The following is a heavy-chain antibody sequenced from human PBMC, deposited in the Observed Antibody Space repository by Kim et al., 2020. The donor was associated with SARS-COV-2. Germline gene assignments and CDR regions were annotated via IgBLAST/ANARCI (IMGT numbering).Heavy chain of an antibody. V-gene: IGHV3-21*04. Sequence: GGSLRLSCAASGFTFSSYSMNWVRQAPGKGLEWVSSISSSSSYIYYADSVKGRFTISRDNAKNSLYLQMNSLRAEDTAVYYCARGSDDSSGYYVYWGQGTLVTVSS. J-gene: IGHJ4*02. CDR1: GFTFSSYS. D-gene: IGHD3-22*01. CDR2: ISSSSSYI. CDR3: ARGSDDSSGYYVY.